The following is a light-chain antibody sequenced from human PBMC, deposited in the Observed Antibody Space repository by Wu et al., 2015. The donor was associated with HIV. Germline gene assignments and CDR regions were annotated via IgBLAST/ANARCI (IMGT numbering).Light chain of an antibody. CDR3: LQDYSYPRT. CDR1: QDIGGD. J-gene: IGKJ1*01. V-gene: IGKV1-6*01. Sequence: AIQLTQSPSSLSASVGDRVAITCRASQDIGGDLGWYQQKPGKAPKLLIYATSLLQTGVPSRFSGSRSGTYFSLIISSLQPDDFATYYCLQDYSYPRTFGQGTKVEIK. CDR2: ATS.